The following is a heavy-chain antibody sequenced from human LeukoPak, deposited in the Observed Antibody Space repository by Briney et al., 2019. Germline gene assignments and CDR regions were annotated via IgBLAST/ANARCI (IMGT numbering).Heavy chain of an antibody. CDR3: ARSSDYYGSGSYAPLGYGMDV. CDR1: GFTFSDYY. D-gene: IGHD3-10*01. CDR2: ISSTGGTI. V-gene: IGHV3-11*01. J-gene: IGHJ6*02. Sequence: GGSLRLSCGVSGFTFSDYYLSWIRQAPGKGLEWLSYISSTGGTIFYADSVRGRFTISRDNAKKSLYLEMNSLRAEDTAVYYCARSSDYYGSGSYAPLGYGMDVWGQGTTVIVSS.